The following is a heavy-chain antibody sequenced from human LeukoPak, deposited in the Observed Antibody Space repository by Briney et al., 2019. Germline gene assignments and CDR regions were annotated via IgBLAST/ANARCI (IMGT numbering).Heavy chain of an antibody. D-gene: IGHD3-10*01. Sequence: SETLSLTCTVSGGSISSYSWSWVRQPPGRGLEWIGYIYYSGSTTYNPSLESRVTISLDTSKNQFSLKLSSVTAADTAVYYCAGDYGSGSYRFDYWGQGTLVTVSS. J-gene: IGHJ4*02. V-gene: IGHV4-59*12. CDR2: IYYSGST. CDR3: AGDYGSGSYRFDY. CDR1: GGSISSYS.